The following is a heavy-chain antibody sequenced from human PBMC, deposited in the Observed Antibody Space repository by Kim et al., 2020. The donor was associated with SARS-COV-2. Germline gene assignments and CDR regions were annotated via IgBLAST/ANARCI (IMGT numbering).Heavy chain of an antibody. CDR2: INPNSGGT. CDR1: GYTFTGYY. J-gene: IGHJ5*02. CDR3: ARDDTYYYGSGSYPGNWFDP. Sequence: ASVKVSCKASGYTFTGYYMHWVRQAPGQGLEWMGWINPNSGGTNYAQKFQGRVTMTRDTSISTAYMELSRLRSDDTAVYYCARDDTYYYGSGSYPGNWFDPWGQGTLVTVSS. V-gene: IGHV1-2*02. D-gene: IGHD3-10*01.